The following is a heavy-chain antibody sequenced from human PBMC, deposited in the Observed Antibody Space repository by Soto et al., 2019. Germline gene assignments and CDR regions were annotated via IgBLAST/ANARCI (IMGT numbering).Heavy chain of an antibody. V-gene: IGHV1-2*02. J-gene: IGHJ4*02. CDR2: INPNSGDT. CDR1: GYIFTAYS. D-gene: IGHD2-15*01. CDR3: AREASAVVSLDY. Sequence: ASVKVSCKASGYIFTAYSMHWVRQAPGQGLEWLGWINPNSGDTIYAQKFQDRVTMTCDTSVSTAYLELSSLSSDDTALYYCAREASAVVSLDYWGQGTLVTVSS.